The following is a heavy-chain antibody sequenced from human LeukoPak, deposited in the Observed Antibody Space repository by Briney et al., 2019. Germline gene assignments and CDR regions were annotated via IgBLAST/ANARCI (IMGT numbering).Heavy chain of an antibody. CDR2: IYYSGNT. Sequence: SETLSLTCSVSGGSISSSSYYWGWIRQPPGRGLEWIGNIYYSGNTYYNPSLKSRVTISVDTSKNQFSLKLSSVTGADTAVYYCARDYLGAGTVGATSGYWGQGTLVTVSS. CDR1: GGSISSSSYY. V-gene: IGHV4-39*02. J-gene: IGHJ4*02. D-gene: IGHD1-26*01. CDR3: ARDYLGAGTVGATSGY.